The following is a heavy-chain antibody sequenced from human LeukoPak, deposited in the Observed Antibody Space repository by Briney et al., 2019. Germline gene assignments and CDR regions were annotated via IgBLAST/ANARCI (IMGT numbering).Heavy chain of an antibody. CDR3: ARDNLEDYYDSSGYPGAFDI. Sequence: GGSLRLSCAASGFTFSSYEMNWVRQAPGKGLEWVSYISSSGSTIYYADSVKGRFTISRDNAKNSLYLQMNSLRAEDTAVYYCARDNLEDYYDSSGYPGAFDIWGQGTMVTVSS. CDR2: ISSSGSTI. V-gene: IGHV3-48*03. J-gene: IGHJ3*02. D-gene: IGHD3-22*01. CDR1: GFTFSSYE.